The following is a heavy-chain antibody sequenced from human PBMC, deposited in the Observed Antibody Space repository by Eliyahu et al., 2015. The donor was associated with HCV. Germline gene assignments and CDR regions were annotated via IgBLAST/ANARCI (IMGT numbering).Heavy chain of an antibody. Sequence: QVQLQQWGAGLLKPSETLSLTCAVYGGSFSGYYWSWIRQPPGKGLEWVGGIXHSGSTNYNPSLKSRVTISVGTSKNQFSLKLSSVTAADTAVYYCARGSDAITMVRGAAGRETQGYWYFDLWGRGTLVTVSS. CDR3: ARGSDAITMVRGAAGRETQGYWYFDL. D-gene: IGHD3-10*01. V-gene: IGHV4-34*01. CDR2: IXHSGST. CDR1: GGSFSGYY. J-gene: IGHJ2*01.